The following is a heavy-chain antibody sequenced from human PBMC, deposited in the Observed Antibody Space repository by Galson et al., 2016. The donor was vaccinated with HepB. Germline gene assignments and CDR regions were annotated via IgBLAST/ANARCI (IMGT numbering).Heavy chain of an antibody. CDR3: ARGQPPLTGYYSLVEAFDI. V-gene: IGHV5-51*01. CDR2: IYPGDSHT. CDR1: GYSFTSYW. J-gene: IGHJ3*02. D-gene: IGHD3-9*01. Sequence: QSGAEVTKSGESLKISCKGSGYSFTSYWIGWVRQMPGKGLEWMGIIYPGDSHTRYSPSFQGQVTISADKSISTAYLQWSSLKASDTAMYYCARGQPPLTGYYSLVEAFDIWGQGTMVTVSS.